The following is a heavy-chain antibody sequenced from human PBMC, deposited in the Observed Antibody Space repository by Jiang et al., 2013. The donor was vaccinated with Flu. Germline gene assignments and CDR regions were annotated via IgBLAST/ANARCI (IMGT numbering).Heavy chain of an antibody. Sequence: TFSSYAISWVRQAPGQGLEWMGGIIPIFGTANYAQKFQGRVTITADESTSTAYMELSSLRSEDTAVYYCASGPAYCSGGSCYHHGGNSSGWSYYFDYWGQGTLVTVSS. J-gene: IGHJ4*02. D-gene: IGHD2-15*01. CDR2: IIPIFGTA. CDR1: TFSSYA. V-gene: IGHV1-69*01. CDR3: ASGPAYCSGGSCYHHGGNSSGWSYYFDY.